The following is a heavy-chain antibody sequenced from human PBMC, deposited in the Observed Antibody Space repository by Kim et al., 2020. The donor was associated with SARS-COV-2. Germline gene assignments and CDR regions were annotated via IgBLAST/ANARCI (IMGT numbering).Heavy chain of an antibody. V-gene: IGHV3-33*01. J-gene: IGHJ4*02. CDR1: GFTFSSYG. D-gene: IGHD3-16*01. CDR2: IWYDGSNK. CDR3: ALTFNRFSDYKFGGGLGY. Sequence: LSLTCAASGFTFSSYGMHWVRQAPGKGLEWVAVIWYDGSNKYYADSVKGRFTISRDNSKNTLYLQMNSLRAEDTAVYYCALTFNRFSDYKFGGGLGYWGQGTLVTVSS.